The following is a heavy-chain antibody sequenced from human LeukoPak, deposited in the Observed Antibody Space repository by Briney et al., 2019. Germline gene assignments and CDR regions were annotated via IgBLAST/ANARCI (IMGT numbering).Heavy chain of an antibody. D-gene: IGHD6-13*01. J-gene: IGHJ5*02. CDR1: GGSISSGDYY. CDR2: IYYSGST. V-gene: IGHV4-30-4*01. Sequence: SETLSLTCTVSGGSISSGDYYWSWIRQPPGKGLGWIGYIYYSGSTYYNPSLKSRVTISVDTSKNQFSLKLSSVTAADTAVYYCARACRSSSWNRWFDPWGQGTLVTVSS. CDR3: ARACRSSSWNRWFDP.